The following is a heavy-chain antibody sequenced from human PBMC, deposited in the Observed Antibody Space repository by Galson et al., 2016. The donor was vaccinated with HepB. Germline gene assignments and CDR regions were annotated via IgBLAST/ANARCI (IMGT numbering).Heavy chain of an antibody. CDR3: VELRKGAPYGMDV. CDR1: GDSVSSNSAA. CDR2: TYYRSKWYN. J-gene: IGHJ6*02. V-gene: IGHV6-1*01. Sequence: CAISGDSVSSNSAAWNWIRQSPSRGLEWLGRTYYRSKWYNDYAVSVKSRIIVNPDTSKNQFSLQLNSVTPEDTAVYYCVELRKGAPYGMDVWGQGTTVTVSS. D-gene: IGHD1-7*01.